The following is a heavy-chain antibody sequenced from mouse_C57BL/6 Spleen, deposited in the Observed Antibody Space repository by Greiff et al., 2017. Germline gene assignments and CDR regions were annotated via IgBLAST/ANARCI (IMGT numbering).Heavy chain of an antibody. CDR2: IDPSDSET. CDR1: GYTFTSYW. CDR3: ARDYDGYLAY. D-gene: IGHD2-3*01. J-gene: IGHJ3*01. Sequence: VQLQQPGAELVRPGSSVKLSCKASGYTFTSYWMHWVKQRPIQGLEWIGNIDPSDSETHSNQKFKDKATLTVDKSSSTAYMQLSSLTSEDSAVYYCARDYDGYLAYWGQGTLVTVSA. V-gene: IGHV1-52*01.